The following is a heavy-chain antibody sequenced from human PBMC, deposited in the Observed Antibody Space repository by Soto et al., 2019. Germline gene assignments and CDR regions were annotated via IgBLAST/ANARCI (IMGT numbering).Heavy chain of an antibody. V-gene: IGHV1-18*01. CDR3: ATVAAGIAAHVI. D-gene: IGHD6-6*01. Sequence: QVQLVQSGPEVKEPGASVKVSCKASGYTFTSFGVNWVRQAPGQGLELIGWVNAYNGNTKYSQSFQCRVTMTADTSTYTAYMEVESLRSDDTATYCCATVAAGIAAHVIWAQGTPVIVSS. CDR2: VNAYNGNT. CDR1: GYTFTSFG. J-gene: IGHJ1*01.